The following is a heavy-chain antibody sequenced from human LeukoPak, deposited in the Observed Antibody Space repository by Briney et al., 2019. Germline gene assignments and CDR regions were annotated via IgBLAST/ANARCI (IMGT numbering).Heavy chain of an antibody. Sequence: GGSLRLSCAASGFTFSSYAMSWVRQAPGKGLEWVSAISGSGGSTYYADSVKGRFTISRDNSKNTLYLQMNSLRAEDTAVYYCAKFDYYDSSGSLDYWGQGTLVTVSS. CDR2: ISGSGGST. CDR1: GFTFSSYA. J-gene: IGHJ4*02. CDR3: AKFDYYDSSGSLDY. V-gene: IGHV3-23*01. D-gene: IGHD3-22*01.